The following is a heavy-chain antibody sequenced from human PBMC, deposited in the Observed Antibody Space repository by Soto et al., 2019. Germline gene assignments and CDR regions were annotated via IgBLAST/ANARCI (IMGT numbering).Heavy chain of an antibody. CDR3: AKGSTVTTRVNWFDP. V-gene: IGHV3-23*01. CDR2: ISGSGGST. D-gene: IGHD4-4*01. Sequence: GGSLTLLCAASGFTFSSYAMSWVRQAPGKGLECVSAISGSGGSTYYADPVKGRFTISRDNSKKTLYLQVSSLSAEDTAVYYCAKGSTVTTRVNWFDPWGQGTLVTVAS. J-gene: IGHJ5*02. CDR1: GFTFSSYA.